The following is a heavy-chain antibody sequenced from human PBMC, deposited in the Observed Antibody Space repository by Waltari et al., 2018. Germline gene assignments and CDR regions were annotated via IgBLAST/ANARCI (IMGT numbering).Heavy chain of an antibody. J-gene: IGHJ4*02. CDR1: GFPFSSYG. CDR2: IRYDGSNK. V-gene: IGHV3-30*02. D-gene: IGHD3-10*01. Sequence: QVQLVESGGGVVQPGGSLRLSCAASGFPFSSYGMHWVRQAPGKGLEWVAFIRYDGSNKYYADSVKGRFTISRDNSKNTLYLQMNSLRAEDTAVYYCAKVQGVGYWGQGTLVTVSS. CDR3: AKVQGVGY.